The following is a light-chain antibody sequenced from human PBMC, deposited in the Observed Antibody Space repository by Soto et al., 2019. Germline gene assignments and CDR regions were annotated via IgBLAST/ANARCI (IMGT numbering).Light chain of an antibody. CDR1: QSVYNY. Sequence: EIVLTQSPATLSLSPGERATLSCRASQSVYNYLAWYQQKPGQAPRLLIYDASNRATGIPARFSGSGSGTVFTRTISSLEPEDFAVYFCQQRRNWPVTFGGGTKVEIK. V-gene: IGKV3-11*01. CDR2: DAS. CDR3: QQRRNWPVT. J-gene: IGKJ4*01.